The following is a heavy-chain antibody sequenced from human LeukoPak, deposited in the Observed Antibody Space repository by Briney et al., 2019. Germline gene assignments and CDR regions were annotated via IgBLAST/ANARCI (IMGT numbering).Heavy chain of an antibody. CDR1: GFTFSTYP. CDR2: ISDVGASI. D-gene: IGHD4-11*01. V-gene: IGHV3-23*01. Sequence: GGSFRLSCAASGFTFSTYPMSWVRQAPGKGLEWVSAISDVGASIYYADSVKGRFTISRDNSKNTLYLQMNSLRAEDMAVYHCARTNTVTANFDYWGQGTLVTVSS. J-gene: IGHJ4*02. CDR3: ARTNTVTANFDY.